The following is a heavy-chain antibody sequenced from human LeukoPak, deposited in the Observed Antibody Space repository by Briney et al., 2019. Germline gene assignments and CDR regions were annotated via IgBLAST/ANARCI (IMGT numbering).Heavy chain of an antibody. CDR2: INHSGST. D-gene: IGHD7-27*01. V-gene: IGHV4-34*01. CDR1: GGSFSGYY. CDR3: ARRRWGSSNVDY. Sequence: SETLSLTCTVYGGSFSGYYWSWIRQPPGKGLEWIGEINHSGSTNYNPSLKSRVTISIDKSKNQFSLKVTSVTAADTAVYYCARRRWGSSNVDYWGQGTLVTVSS. J-gene: IGHJ4*02.